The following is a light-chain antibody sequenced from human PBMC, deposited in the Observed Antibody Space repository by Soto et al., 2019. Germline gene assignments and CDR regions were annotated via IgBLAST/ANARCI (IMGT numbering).Light chain of an antibody. CDR3: QQYGSSQFT. CDR2: DAS. Sequence: ETVLTQSPAILSLSPGERATLSCRASQSVSTYLAWYQQKPGQAPRLLIYDASNRATGIPARFIGSGSGTDFTLTIGGLEPEDSAVYYCQQYGSSQFTFGPGTKVNIK. V-gene: IGKV3-11*01. CDR1: QSVSTY. J-gene: IGKJ3*01.